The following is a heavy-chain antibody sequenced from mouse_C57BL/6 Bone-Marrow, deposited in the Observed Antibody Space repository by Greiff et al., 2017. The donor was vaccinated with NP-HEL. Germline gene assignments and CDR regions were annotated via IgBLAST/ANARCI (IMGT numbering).Heavy chain of an antibody. CDR1: GFTFTDYY. J-gene: IGHJ2*01. CDR2: IRNKANGYTT. V-gene: IGHV7-3*01. CDR3: ARYWYALDY. Sequence: EVQLQESGGGLVQPGGSLSLSCAASGFTFTDYYMSWVRQPPGKALEWLGFIRNKANGYTTEYSASVKGRFTISRDNSQSILYLQMNALRAEDSATYYCARYWYALDYWGQGTTLTVSS. D-gene: IGHD1-1*02.